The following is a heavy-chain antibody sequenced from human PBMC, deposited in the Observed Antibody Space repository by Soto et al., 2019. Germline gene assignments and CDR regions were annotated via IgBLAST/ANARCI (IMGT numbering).Heavy chain of an antibody. CDR1: GYTFTRNG. CDR3: ALDAGYYDSSGYPSSL. J-gene: IGHJ4*02. V-gene: IGHV1-18*01. Sequence: ASVKVSCKTSGYTFTRNGISWVRQAPGQGLEWMGWVSPKSGNIKYAQKLQGRVIMTTDTSTSTAYMELRSLRSDDTAVYYCALDAGYYDSSGYPSSLWGQGTLVTVSS. D-gene: IGHD3-22*01. CDR2: VSPKSGNI.